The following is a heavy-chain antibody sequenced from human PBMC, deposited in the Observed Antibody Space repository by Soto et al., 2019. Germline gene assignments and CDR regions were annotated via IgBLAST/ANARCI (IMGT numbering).Heavy chain of an antibody. Sequence: SGPTLVNPTQTLTLTCTFSGFSLSTSGVGVGWIRQPPGKALEWLALIYWDDDKRYSPSLKSRLTITKDTSKNQVVLTMTNMDPVDTATYYCAHSLNSYGQYYFDYWGQGTLVTVSS. CDR1: GFSLSTSGVG. V-gene: IGHV2-5*02. D-gene: IGHD5-18*01. CDR2: IYWDDDK. J-gene: IGHJ4*02. CDR3: AHSLNSYGQYYFDY.